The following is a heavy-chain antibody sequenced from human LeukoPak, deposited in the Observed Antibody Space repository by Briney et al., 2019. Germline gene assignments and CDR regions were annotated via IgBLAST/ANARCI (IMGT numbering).Heavy chain of an antibody. CDR2: IKEDGSEN. D-gene: IGHD3-16*01. J-gene: IGHJ4*02. CDR1: GFTFSDYW. Sequence: GGSLRLSCVASGFTFSDYWMSWVRQAPGKGLEWVANIKEDGSENYYVDSVRVRFTISRDNAKNSLYLQMNSLRAEDTAMYYCARAYAGGIFDSWGQGTLVTVSS. V-gene: IGHV3-7*04. CDR3: ARAYAGGIFDS.